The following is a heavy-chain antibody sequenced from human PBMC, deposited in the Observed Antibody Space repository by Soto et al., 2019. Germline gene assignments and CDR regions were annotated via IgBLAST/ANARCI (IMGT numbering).Heavy chain of an antibody. D-gene: IGHD3-3*01. CDR3: ARDNYDFWSGYPRMDCYYGMDV. V-gene: IGHV1-3*01. CDR1: GYTFPSYA. J-gene: IGHJ6*02. Sequence: ASVKVSFKASGYTFPSYAMHWVRQAPGQRLEWMGWINAGNGNTKYSQKFQGRVTITRDTSASTAYMELSSLRSEDTAVYYCARDNYDFWSGYPRMDCYYGMDVWGQGTTVTVSS. CDR2: INAGNGNT.